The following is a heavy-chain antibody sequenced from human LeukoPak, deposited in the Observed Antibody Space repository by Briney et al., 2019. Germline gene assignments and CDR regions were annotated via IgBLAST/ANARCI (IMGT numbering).Heavy chain of an antibody. CDR2: IYYSGST. V-gene: IGHV4-59*01. CDR1: GGSISSYY. Sequence: PSETLSITCTVSGGSISSYYWSWIRQPPGKGLEWIGYIYYSGSTNYNPSLKSRVTISVDTSKNQFSLKLSSVTAADTAVYYCARGRTIFGVVTTKQYYFDYWGQGTLVTVSS. D-gene: IGHD3-3*01. J-gene: IGHJ4*02. CDR3: ARGRTIFGVVTTKQYYFDY.